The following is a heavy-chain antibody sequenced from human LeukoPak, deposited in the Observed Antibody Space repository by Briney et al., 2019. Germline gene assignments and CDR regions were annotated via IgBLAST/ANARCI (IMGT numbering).Heavy chain of an antibody. CDR2: ISGSGGGT. D-gene: IGHD2-15*01. J-gene: IGHJ6*03. Sequence: GGSLRLSCAASGFNFDNYAMNWVRQAPLKGLEWVTTISGSGGGTDYADSVKGRFTIFRDNSKSTLILQMNSLRAEDTAVYYCAKCVGQGYYYMDVWGEGTTVTVSS. V-gene: IGHV3-23*01. CDR3: AKCVGQGYYYMDV. CDR1: GFNFDNYA.